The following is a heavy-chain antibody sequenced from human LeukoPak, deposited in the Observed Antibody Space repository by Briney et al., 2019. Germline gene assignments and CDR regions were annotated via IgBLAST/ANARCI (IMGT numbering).Heavy chain of an antibody. J-gene: IGHJ4*02. CDR1: GFTFSSYS. V-gene: IGHV3-23*01. D-gene: IGHD2-15*01. CDR2: ISGSGGST. CDR3: AKEWNIAVVVAFFDY. Sequence: GGSLRLSCAASGFTFSSYSMNWVRQAPGKGLEWVSAISGSGGSTYYADSVKGRFTISRDNSKNTLYLQMNSLRAEDTAVYYCAKEWNIAVVVAFFDYWGQGTLVTVSS.